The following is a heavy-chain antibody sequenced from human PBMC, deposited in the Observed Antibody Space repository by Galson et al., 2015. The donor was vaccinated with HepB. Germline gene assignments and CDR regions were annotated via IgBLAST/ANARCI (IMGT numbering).Heavy chain of an antibody. Sequence: SVKVSCKASGGTFSSYAISWVRQAPGQGLELMGGIIPIFGTANYAQKFQGRVTITADESTSTAYMELSSLRSEDTAVYYCAATLNAYHDYGGPWGMDVWGQGTTVTVSS. CDR3: AATLNAYHDYGGPWGMDV. J-gene: IGHJ6*02. V-gene: IGHV1-69*13. CDR1: GGTFSSYA. D-gene: IGHD4-23*01. CDR2: IIPIFGTA.